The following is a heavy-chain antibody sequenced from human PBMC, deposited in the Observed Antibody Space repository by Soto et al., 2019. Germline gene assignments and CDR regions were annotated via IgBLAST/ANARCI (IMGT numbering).Heavy chain of an antibody. V-gene: IGHV4-61*01. CDR3: ARDSSGRHDY. J-gene: IGHJ4*02. CDR1: GGSLRSGSYY. CDR2: IYHGGAT. D-gene: IGHD3-22*01. Sequence: SETLSLTCTVSGGSLRSGSYYWSWIRQPPGKGLEWIGSIYHGGATTYNASLKSRVTISVDTSKNQFFLKVNSVTAADTAVYFCARDSSGRHDYWGQGTPVTVSS.